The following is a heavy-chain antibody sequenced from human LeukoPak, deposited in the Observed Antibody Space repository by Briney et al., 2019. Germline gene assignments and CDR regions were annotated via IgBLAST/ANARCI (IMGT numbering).Heavy chain of an antibody. CDR2: ISYSGST. CDR3: ARRPELYFFDY. D-gene: IGHD3-10*01. V-gene: IGHV4-59*08. Sequence: SSETLSLTCTVSGASISSYYWSWIRQPPGKGLEWIGYISYSGSTNYNPSLKSRVTISADTSKNQVSLTLSSVTAADTAVYYCARRPELYFFDYWGQGTLVTVSS. J-gene: IGHJ4*02. CDR1: GASISSYY.